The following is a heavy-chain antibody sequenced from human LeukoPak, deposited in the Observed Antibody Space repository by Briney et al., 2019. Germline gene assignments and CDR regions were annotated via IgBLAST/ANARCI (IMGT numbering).Heavy chain of an antibody. CDR3: ARIGYSSSTFDY. J-gene: IGHJ4*02. Sequence: GGSLRLSCAASGFTFSSYWMSWVRQAPGKGLEWVGNIKQDGSEIDSVDSVKGRFTISRDNAKNSVYLQMNSLTAEDTAVYYCARIGYSSSTFDYWGQGTLVTVSS. CDR2: IKQDGSEI. D-gene: IGHD6-13*01. CDR1: GFTFSSYW. V-gene: IGHV3-7*01.